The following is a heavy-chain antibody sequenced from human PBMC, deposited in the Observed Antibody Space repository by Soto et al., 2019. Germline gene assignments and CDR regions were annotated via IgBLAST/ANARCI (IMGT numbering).Heavy chain of an antibody. CDR3: ARSLLQGDF. V-gene: IGHV1-46*01. J-gene: IGHJ4*02. D-gene: IGHD2-21*01. CDR1: GYTFIHYY. Sequence: QVQLVQSGAEVKKPGASVKISCKASGYTFIHYYIHWVRQAPGQGLEWLAIINPNGGSTNYAQKFQGRVTVTSDTSTTTVYMKLNSLESDPTAVYFCARSLLQGDFWGQGTLVTVSS. CDR2: INPNGGST.